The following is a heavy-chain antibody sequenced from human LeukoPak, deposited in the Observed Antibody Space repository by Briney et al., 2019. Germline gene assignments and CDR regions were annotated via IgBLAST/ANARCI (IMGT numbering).Heavy chain of an antibody. CDR1: GFTFDVYG. V-gene: IGHV3-20*03. Sequence: RPGGSLRLSYAPSGFTFDVYGMSWVRQAPGEGRESVCGINWNGGSTGYADSVKGRFTTSRDNAKNSLYLQMNSLRAEDTALYYCARGEYGTFDPWGQGTLVTVSS. J-gene: IGHJ5*02. CDR2: INWNGGST. CDR3: ARGEYGTFDP. D-gene: IGHD1/OR15-1a*01.